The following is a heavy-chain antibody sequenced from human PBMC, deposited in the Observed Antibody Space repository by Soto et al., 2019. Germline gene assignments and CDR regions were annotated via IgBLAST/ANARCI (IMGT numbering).Heavy chain of an antibody. CDR2: ISYDGSNK. V-gene: IGHV3-30-3*01. CDR1: GFTFSSYA. J-gene: IGHJ6*02. Sequence: QVQLVESGGGVVQPGRSLRLSCAASGFTFSSYAMHWVRQAPGKGLEWVAVISYDGSNKYYADSVKGRFTISRDNXKXXLYLQMNSLRAEDTAVYYCARGDIVLVPARYGMDVWGQGTTVTVSS. CDR3: ARGDIVLVPARYGMDV. D-gene: IGHD2-2*01.